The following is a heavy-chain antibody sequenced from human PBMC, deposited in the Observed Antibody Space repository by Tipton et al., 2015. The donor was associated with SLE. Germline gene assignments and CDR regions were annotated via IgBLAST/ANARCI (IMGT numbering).Heavy chain of an antibody. CDR2: IKQDGSEK. J-gene: IGHJ6*02. CDR1: GFTFSSYW. Sequence: SLRLSCAASGFTFSSYWMSCVRQAPGKGLEWVSNIKQDGSEKYYVDSVKGRFTISRDNAKNSLYLQMNSLRAEDTAVYYCTRQGSLYYYYGMDVWGQGTTVTISS. V-gene: IGHV3-7*01. CDR3: TRQGSLYYYYGMDV.